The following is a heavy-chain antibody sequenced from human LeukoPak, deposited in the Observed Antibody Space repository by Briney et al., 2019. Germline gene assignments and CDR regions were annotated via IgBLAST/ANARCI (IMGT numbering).Heavy chain of an antibody. CDR1: GFTFSSHP. V-gene: IGHV3-30-3*01. CDR3: ARDRYYYGSGSHFAPGGDY. CDR2: ISDDGSNK. Sequence: SGGSLRLSCAASGFTFSSHPMYWVRQAPGKGLEWVAVISDDGSNKYYANSVKGRFTISRDNPKSMLNLQMNGLRAEDTALYFCARDRYYYGSGSHFAPGGDYWGQGTLVTVSS. D-gene: IGHD3-10*01. J-gene: IGHJ4*02.